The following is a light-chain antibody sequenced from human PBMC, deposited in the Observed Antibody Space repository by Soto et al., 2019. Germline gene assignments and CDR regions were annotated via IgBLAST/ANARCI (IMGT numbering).Light chain of an antibody. CDR1: QSVSSSY. V-gene: IGKV3-20*01. Sequence: EMVLTQSPGTLSLSPGERATLSCRASQSVSSSYLAWYQQKPGQAPRLLIYGASSRATGIRDRFRGSGSGTYFTLTISRLEPEEFAVYYCEQYGSSRTFGKGTKVDIK. CDR2: GAS. J-gene: IGKJ1*01. CDR3: EQYGSSRT.